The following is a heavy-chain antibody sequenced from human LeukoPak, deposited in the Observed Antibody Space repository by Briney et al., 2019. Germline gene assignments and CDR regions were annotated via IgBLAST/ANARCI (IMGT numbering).Heavy chain of an antibody. CDR2: ISSSSSVI. V-gene: IGHV3-48*04. Sequence: GGSLRLSCAASGFTFSSYSMNWVRQAPGKGLEWVSYISSSSSVIYYADSVEGRFTISRDNAKNSLYLQMNSLRAEDTAVYYCARDHSGSYYGGPGTSFDYWGQGTLVTVSS. CDR3: ARDHSGSYYGGPGTSFDY. J-gene: IGHJ4*02. D-gene: IGHD1-26*01. CDR1: GFTFSSYS.